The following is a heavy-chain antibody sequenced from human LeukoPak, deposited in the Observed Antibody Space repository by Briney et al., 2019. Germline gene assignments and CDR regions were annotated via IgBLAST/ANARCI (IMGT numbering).Heavy chain of an antibody. CDR3: ARAGAYYVSSGYYLYAFDI. CDR1: GYTFTSYY. V-gene: IGHV1-46*01. J-gene: IGHJ3*02. CDR2: INPSGGST. D-gene: IGHD3-22*01. Sequence: GASVTVSCKASGYTFTSYYMHWVRQAPAQGLEWMGIINPSGGSTSYAQKFQGRVTMTRDTSTSTVYMELSSLRSEDTAVYYCARAGAYYVSSGYYLYAFDIWGQGTMVTVSS.